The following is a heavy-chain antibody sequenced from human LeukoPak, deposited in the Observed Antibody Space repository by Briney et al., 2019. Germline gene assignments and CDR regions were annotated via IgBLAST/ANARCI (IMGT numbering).Heavy chain of an antibody. CDR3: ARDLSGSYVFDY. CDR2: ITHDGSNK. D-gene: IGHD1-26*01. J-gene: IGHJ4*02. V-gene: IGHV3-30-3*01. CDR1: GFTFSSHT. Sequence: GGSLRLSCAASGFTFSSHTMHWVRQAPGKGLEWVAVITHDGSNKDHADSVKGRFTVSRDNSKNTLYLQMKSLRTEAMAVDYCARDLSGSYVFDYWGQGTLVTVSS.